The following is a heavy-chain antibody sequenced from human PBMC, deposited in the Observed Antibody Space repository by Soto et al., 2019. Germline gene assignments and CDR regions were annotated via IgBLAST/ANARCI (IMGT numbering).Heavy chain of an antibody. V-gene: IGHV1-69*01. CDR1: GGIFSSYA. CDR2: IIPIFGTA. J-gene: IGHJ4*02. CDR3: ARGGSGYVWFNEF. D-gene: IGHD3-22*01. Sequence: EQLVQSGAEVKKPGSSVKVSCKASGGIFSSYAISWVRQAPGQGLEWMGGIIPIFGTANYAQKFQGRVTITADESTNTAYMDLSSPKSEDTAIYYCARGGSGYVWFNEFWGQGTLVTVSS.